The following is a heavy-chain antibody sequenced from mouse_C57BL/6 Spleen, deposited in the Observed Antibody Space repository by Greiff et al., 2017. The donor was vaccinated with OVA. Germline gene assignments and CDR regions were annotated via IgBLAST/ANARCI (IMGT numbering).Heavy chain of an antibody. CDR1: GFTFSDAW. CDR3: TRDYYGRGGYFDY. CDR2: IRNKANNHAT. J-gene: IGHJ2*01. V-gene: IGHV6-6*01. Sequence: EVMLVESGGGLVQPGGSMKLSCAASGFTFSDAWMDWVRQSPEKGLEWVAEIRNKANNHATYYAESVKGRFTISRDDSKSSVYLQMNSLRAEDTGIYYCTRDYYGRGGYFDYWGQGTTLTVSS. D-gene: IGHD1-2*01.